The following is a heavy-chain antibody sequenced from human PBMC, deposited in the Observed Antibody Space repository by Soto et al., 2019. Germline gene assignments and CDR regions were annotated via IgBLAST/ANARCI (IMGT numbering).Heavy chain of an antibody. CDR1: GFSISGSA. CDR2: IRDKTNGYAT. CDR3: TRLDAPGDRALDI. V-gene: IGHV3-73*01. Sequence: EVQLVESGGDLVQPGGSLKLSCAASGFSISGSAIHWVRQASGKGLEWVARIRDKTNGYATGYAASVQGRFTISRDDSKNTAFLHMNSLKTEDTAVYYCTRLDAPGDRALDIWGQGTMVTVSS. J-gene: IGHJ3*02.